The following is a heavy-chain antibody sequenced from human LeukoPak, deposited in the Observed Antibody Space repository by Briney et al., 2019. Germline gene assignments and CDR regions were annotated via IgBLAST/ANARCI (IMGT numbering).Heavy chain of an antibody. CDR1: GYSLRRGYY. J-gene: IGHJ4*02. V-gene: IGHV4-38-2*02. CDR2: VYHTGRT. CDR3: ARDEYCSADTCNYFDY. D-gene: IGHD2-15*01. Sequence: SQTLSLTCAVSGYSLRRGYYWAWIRQSPGKGLEWIGSVYHTGRTYYNPSLKSRVTISVVTSKDQFSLRLTSVTAADTAVYYCARDEYCSADTCNYFDYWGQGILVTVSS.